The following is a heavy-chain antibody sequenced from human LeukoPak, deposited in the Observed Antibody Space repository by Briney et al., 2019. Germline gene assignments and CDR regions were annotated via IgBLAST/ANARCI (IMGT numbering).Heavy chain of an antibody. CDR3: VKDHYFSFEY. J-gene: IGHJ4*02. CDR2: IRYDGSNK. Sequence: GGSLRLSCAASGFTFSSYGMHWVRQAPGKGLEWVAFIRYDGSNKYYADSVKGRFTISRDNAKNTLYLQMNSLRAEDTAVYYCVKDHYFSFEYWGQGTLVTVSS. V-gene: IGHV3-30*02. D-gene: IGHD2/OR15-2a*01. CDR1: GFTFSSYG.